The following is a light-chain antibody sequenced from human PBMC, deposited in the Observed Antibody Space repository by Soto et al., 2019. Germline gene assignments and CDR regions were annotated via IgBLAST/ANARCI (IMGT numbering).Light chain of an antibody. CDR1: QSVSNNY. V-gene: IGKV3-20*01. J-gene: IGKJ1*01. Sequence: EMVVTQSPATLSVSPGERATLSCRASQSVSNNYLAWYQQKPGQAPRLLIYGASNRATGIPDRFSGSGPGTDFTLTISRLEPEDFAVYYCQQYGSSGTFGQGTKVDIK. CDR2: GAS. CDR3: QQYGSSGT.